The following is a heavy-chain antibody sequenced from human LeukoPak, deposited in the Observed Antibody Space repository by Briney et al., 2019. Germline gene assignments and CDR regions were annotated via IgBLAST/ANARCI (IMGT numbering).Heavy chain of an antibody. D-gene: IGHD6-19*01. J-gene: IGHJ4*02. CDR1: GGSISSGGYY. CDR2: IYHSGST. Sequence: PSQTLSLTCTVSGGSISSGGYYWSWIRQPPGKGLEWIVYIYHSGSTYYNPSLKSRVTISVDRSKNQFSLKLSSVTAADTAVYYCARAGYSSGWYQGYYFDYWGQGTLVTVSS. V-gene: IGHV4-30-2*01. CDR3: ARAGYSSGWYQGYYFDY.